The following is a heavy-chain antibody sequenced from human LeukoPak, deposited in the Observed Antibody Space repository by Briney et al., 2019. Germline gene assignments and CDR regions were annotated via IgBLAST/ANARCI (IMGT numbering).Heavy chain of an antibody. CDR1: GFTFSIYW. CDR3: ARVSEDGSSSD. CDR2: IKQDGSEK. V-gene: IGHV3-7*01. D-gene: IGHD6-6*01. Sequence: QAGGSLRLSCAASGFTFSIYWMTWVRQAPGKGLEWVANIKQDGSEKYYVDSVKGRFTISRDNAKNSLYLQMNSLRAEDTAVYYCARVSEDGSSSDWGQGTLVTVSS. J-gene: IGHJ4*02.